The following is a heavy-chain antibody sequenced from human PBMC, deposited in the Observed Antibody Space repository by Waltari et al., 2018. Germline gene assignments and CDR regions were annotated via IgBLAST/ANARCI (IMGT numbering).Heavy chain of an antibody. Sequence: QAQLVQSGAEVKKPGASVKVSCKASGYTFTSYDINWVRQATGQGLEWMGWMKPNSGNTGYAQKFRGRVTMTRSTSISTAYMELSSVRSEDTAVYYCARAPHGVTMLGYWGQGTLVTVSS. CDR2: MKPNSGNT. V-gene: IGHV1-8*01. J-gene: IGHJ4*02. CDR1: GYTFTSYD. D-gene: IGHD2-21*02. CDR3: ARAPHGVTMLGY.